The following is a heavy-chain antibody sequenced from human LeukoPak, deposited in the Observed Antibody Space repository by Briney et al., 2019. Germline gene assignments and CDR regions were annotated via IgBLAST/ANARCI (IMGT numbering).Heavy chain of an antibody. J-gene: IGHJ1*01. V-gene: IGHV4-59*01. CDR2: DSYGGNI. CDR3: VMGPSPETFHP. Sequence: SETLSLTCTVSGGSISDYYCSWIRHPPGKGLQWIGYDSYGGNINYNPSLQSRVTISVDTSKNQFSLKLYSVTAADTAVYYCVMGPSPETFHPWGQGTLVTVSS. CDR1: GGSISDYY.